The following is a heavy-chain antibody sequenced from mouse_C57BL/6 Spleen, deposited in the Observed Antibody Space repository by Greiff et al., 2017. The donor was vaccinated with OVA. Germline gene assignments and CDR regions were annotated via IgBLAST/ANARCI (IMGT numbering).Heavy chain of an antibody. CDR3: AQTAQALYAMDY. Sequence: QVQLKQPGAELVRPGSSVKLSCKASGYTFTSYWMHWVKQRPIQGLEWIGNIDPSDSETHYNQKFKDKATLTVDKSSSTAYMQLSSLTSEDSAVYYCAQTAQALYAMDYWGQGTSVTVSS. J-gene: IGHJ4*01. CDR2: IDPSDSET. D-gene: IGHD3-2*02. V-gene: IGHV1-52*01. CDR1: GYTFTSYW.